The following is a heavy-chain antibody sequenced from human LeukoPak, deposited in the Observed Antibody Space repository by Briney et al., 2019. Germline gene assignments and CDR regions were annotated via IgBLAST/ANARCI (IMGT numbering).Heavy chain of an antibody. J-gene: IGHJ4*02. V-gene: IGHV3-13*01. CDR2: IGPACDT. Sequence: PGGSLRLSCAASGFTFRTYDIHWVRQATGKGLEWVSAIGPACDTYYPGSVKGRFTISRENAKNSLYLQMNSLRAGDTAVYYCARGDGLVPGDVQSHELDYWGQGTLVTVSS. CDR1: GFTFRTYD. CDR3: ARGDGLVPGDVQSHELDY. D-gene: IGHD3/OR15-3a*01.